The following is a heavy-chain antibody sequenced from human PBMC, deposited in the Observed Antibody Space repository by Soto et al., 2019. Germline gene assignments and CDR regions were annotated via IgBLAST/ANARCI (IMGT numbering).Heavy chain of an antibody. CDR2: ISWNSRRI. CDR1: GFTFNDYA. Sequence: PGGSLRLSCAASGFTFNDYAMNWVRQAPGKGLEWVSSISWNSRRIGYSDSVQGRFAISRDDAKNSLYLQMNSLRAEDTAVYYCVKDISCASDPCHDRHWGQGTLVAVSS. V-gene: IGHV3-9*01. J-gene: IGHJ4*02. D-gene: IGHD1-1*01. CDR3: VKDISCASDPCHDRH.